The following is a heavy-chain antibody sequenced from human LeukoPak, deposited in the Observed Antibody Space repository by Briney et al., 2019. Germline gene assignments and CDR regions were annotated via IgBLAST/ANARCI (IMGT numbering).Heavy chain of an antibody. Sequence: PGRSLRLSCAASGFTFSSYAMHWVRQAPGKGLEWVAVISYDGSNKYYADSVKGRFTISRDNSKNTLYLQMNSLRAEDTAVYYCARDTSSSWYGDRYNWFDPWGQGTLVTVSS. D-gene: IGHD6-13*01. CDR1: GFTFSSYA. CDR3: ARDTSSSWYGDRYNWFDP. CDR2: ISYDGSNK. J-gene: IGHJ5*02. V-gene: IGHV3-30*04.